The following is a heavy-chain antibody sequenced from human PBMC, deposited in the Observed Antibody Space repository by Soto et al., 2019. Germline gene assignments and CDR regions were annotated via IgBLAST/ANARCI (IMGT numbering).Heavy chain of an antibody. V-gene: IGHV3-23*01. CDR3: AKVPYYYDSSGGYFDY. D-gene: IGHD3-22*01. Sequence: LRLSCAASVFTFSSYAMSWVRQAPGRGLECVSTISGSGGSTYYADSVKGRFTISRDNSKNTLYLQMNSLRAEDTAVYYCAKVPYYYDSSGGYFDYWGQGTLVTVSS. CDR1: VFTFSSYA. CDR2: ISGSGGST. J-gene: IGHJ4*02.